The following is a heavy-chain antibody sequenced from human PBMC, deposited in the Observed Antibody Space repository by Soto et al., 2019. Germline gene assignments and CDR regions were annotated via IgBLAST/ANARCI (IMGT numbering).Heavy chain of an antibody. Sequence: QVQLVQSGAEVKKPGASVKVSCKASGYTFTSYGISWVRQTPGQGLEWMGWISAYNGNTNYAQKLQGRITMTTDTSTSTAYMELRSLRPDDTAVYYCARDGGAAAAIKNYGMDVWGQGTTVTVSS. CDR2: ISAYNGNT. D-gene: IGHD6-13*01. CDR3: ARDGGAAAAIKNYGMDV. J-gene: IGHJ6*02. CDR1: GYTFTSYG. V-gene: IGHV1-18*01.